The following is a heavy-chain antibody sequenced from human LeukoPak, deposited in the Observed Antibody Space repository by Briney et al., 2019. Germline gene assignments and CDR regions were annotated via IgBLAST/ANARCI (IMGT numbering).Heavy chain of an antibody. J-gene: IGHJ3*02. CDR1: GGSFSGYY. Sequence: SETLSLTCAVYGGSFSGYYWSWIRQPPGKGLEWIGEINHSGSTNYNPSLKSRVTISVDTPKNQFSLQLSSVTAADTAVYYCASGIRMATRAFDIWGQGTMVTVSS. V-gene: IGHV4-34*01. CDR3: ASGIRMATRAFDI. D-gene: IGHD5-24*01. CDR2: INHSGST.